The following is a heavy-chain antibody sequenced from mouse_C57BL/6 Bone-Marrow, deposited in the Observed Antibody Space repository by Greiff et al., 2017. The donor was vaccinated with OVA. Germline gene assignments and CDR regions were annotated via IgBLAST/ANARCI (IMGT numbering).Heavy chain of an antibody. CDR1: GYTFTSYW. J-gene: IGHJ3*01. CDR2: IHPNSGST. V-gene: IGHV1-64*01. D-gene: IGHD3-1*01. CDR3: SGGGFAY. Sequence: QVQLQQPGAELVKPGASVKLSCKASGYTFTSYWMHWVKQRPGQGLEWIGMIHPNSGSTNYNEKFKSKATLTVDKSYRTDYMQLSSLASEGSAVYCCSGGGFAYWGQGTLVTVSA.